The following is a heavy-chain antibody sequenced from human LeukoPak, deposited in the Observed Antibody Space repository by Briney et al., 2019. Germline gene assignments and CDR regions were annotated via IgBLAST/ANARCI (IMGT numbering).Heavy chain of an antibody. Sequence: SETLSLTCTVSGESISGFYWTWIRQPPGKGLEWIGSIYYSGSTYYNPSLKSRVTISVDTSKNQFSLKLSSVTAADTAVYYCARGHYQIELWGQGTLVTVSS. J-gene: IGHJ4*02. CDR3: ARGHYQIEL. D-gene: IGHD3-10*01. CDR2: IYYSGST. CDR1: GESISGFY. V-gene: IGHV4-39*07.